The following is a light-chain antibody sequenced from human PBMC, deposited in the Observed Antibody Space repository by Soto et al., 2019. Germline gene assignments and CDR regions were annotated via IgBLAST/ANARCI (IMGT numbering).Light chain of an antibody. CDR1: SSNIGAGYE. V-gene: IGLV1-40*01. Sequence: QSALTQPPSVSGAPGQRVTISCTGSSSNIGAGYEVNWYQHLLGTAPKLLIYDNNNRPSGVPDRFSGSKSGTSASLAITGLQAEDEAEYYCQSYDSSLSALYVFGTGTKLTVL. CDR3: QSYDSSLSALYV. CDR2: DNN. J-gene: IGLJ1*01.